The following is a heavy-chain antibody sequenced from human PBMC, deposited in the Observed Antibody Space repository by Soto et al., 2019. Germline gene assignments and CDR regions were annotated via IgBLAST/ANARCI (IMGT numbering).Heavy chain of an antibody. Sequence: QLHLVQSGAVVKKPGASVTASCSASGYPVTAYYMHWVRQAPGRGLEWMGGINPATGAAKYTQTFQGRVTMTRDPSTSTVFMELSGLTSEDTAVFFCARGGGVGVAGSAAFDMWGQGTLVTVSS. J-gene: IGHJ3*02. D-gene: IGHD3-3*01. CDR3: ARGGGVGVAGSAAFDM. V-gene: IGHV1-2*02. CDR1: GYPVTAYY. CDR2: INPATGAA.